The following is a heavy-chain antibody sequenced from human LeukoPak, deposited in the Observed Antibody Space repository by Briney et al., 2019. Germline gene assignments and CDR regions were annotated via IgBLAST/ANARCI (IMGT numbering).Heavy chain of an antibody. CDR2: IFPSGGEI. J-gene: IGHJ3*02. V-gene: IGHV3-21*06. CDR3: ARDHYHDSSGYIPAGDTFDI. D-gene: IGHD3-22*01. CDR1: GFTFSTFA. Sequence: GGSLRLSCAASGFTFSTFAMIWVRQPPGKGLEWVSSIFPSGGEIHYADSVKGRFTISRDNANNSVYLQMNSLRAEDTAVYYCARDHYHDSSGYIPAGDTFDIWGQGTMVTVSS.